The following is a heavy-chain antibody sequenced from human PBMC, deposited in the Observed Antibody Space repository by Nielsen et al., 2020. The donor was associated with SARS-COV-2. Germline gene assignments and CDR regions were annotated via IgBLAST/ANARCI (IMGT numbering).Heavy chain of an antibody. D-gene: IGHD6-6*01. J-gene: IGHJ3*02. CDR2: IYPGDSDT. CDR1: GYSFTSYW. CDR3: ARSFGWYSSSDAFDI. V-gene: IGHV5-51*03. Sequence: GASLKISCKGSGYSFTSYWIGWVRQMPGKGPEWMGIIYPGDSDTRYSPSFQGQVTISADKSISTAYLQWSSLKASDTAMYYCARSFGWYSSSDAFDIWGQGTMVTVSS.